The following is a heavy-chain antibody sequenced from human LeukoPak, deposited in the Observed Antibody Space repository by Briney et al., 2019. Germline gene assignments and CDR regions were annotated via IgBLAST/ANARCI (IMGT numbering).Heavy chain of an antibody. CDR2: IYYSGST. J-gene: IGHJ4*02. CDR1: GGSISSYY. CDR3: ARDIGYSDSSGYYDY. V-gene: IGHV4-59*01. D-gene: IGHD3-22*01. Sequence: SETLSLTCTVSGGSISSYYWSWIRQPPGKGLEWIGYIYYSGSTNYNPSLKSRVTISVDTSKNQFSLKLSSVTAADAAVYYCARDIGYSDSSGYYDYWGQGTLVTVSS.